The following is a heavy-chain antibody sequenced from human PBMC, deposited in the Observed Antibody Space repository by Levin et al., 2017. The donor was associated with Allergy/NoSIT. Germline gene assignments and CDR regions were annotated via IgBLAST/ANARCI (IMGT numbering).Heavy chain of an antibody. CDR1: GFRFSTYW. J-gene: IGHJ5*02. CDR3: ARGNNWGPGKMSDT. CDR2: IKEDGSEK. D-gene: IGHD7-27*01. Sequence: GGSLRLSCAAFGFRFSTYWMTWVRQAPGKGLEWVANIKEDGSEKYYVDSVRGRFTISRDNAHNSLFLQMSSLRAEDTAVYYCARGNNWGPGKMSDTWGQGTLVTVSS. V-gene: IGHV3-7*01.